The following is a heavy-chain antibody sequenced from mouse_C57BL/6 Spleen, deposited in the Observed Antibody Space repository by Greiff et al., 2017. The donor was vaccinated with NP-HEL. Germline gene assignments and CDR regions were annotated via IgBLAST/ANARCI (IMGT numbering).Heavy chain of an antibody. V-gene: IGHV14-1*01. D-gene: IGHD1-1*01. Sequence: VQLQQSGAELVRPGASVKLSCTASGFNIKDYYMHWVKQRPEQGLEWIGRIDPEDGDTEYAPKFQGKATMTADTSSNTAYLQLSSLTSEDTAVYYCTKSRTHYYGSSYGAYWGQGTLVTVSA. CDR1: GFNIKDYY. CDR2: IDPEDGDT. CDR3: TKSRTHYYGSSYGAY. J-gene: IGHJ3*01.